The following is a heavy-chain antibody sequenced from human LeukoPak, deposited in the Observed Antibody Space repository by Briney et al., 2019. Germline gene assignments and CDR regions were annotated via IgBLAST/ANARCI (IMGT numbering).Heavy chain of an antibody. Sequence: GASVKVSCKASGYTFTSYGISWVRQAPGQGLEWMGWISAYNGNTNYAQKLQGRVTMTTDTSTSTAYMELRSLRSDDTAVYYCARDISRAAAGTRASYYYYGMDVWGQGTTVTVSS. V-gene: IGHV1-18*01. CDR3: ARDISRAAAGTRASYYYYGMDV. J-gene: IGHJ6*02. CDR1: GYTFTSYG. D-gene: IGHD6-13*01. CDR2: ISAYNGNT.